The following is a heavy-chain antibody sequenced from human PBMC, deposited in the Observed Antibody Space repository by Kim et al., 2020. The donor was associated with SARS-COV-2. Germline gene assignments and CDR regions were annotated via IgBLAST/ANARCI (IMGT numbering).Heavy chain of an antibody. CDR3: ARDPSLTISYGMDV. V-gene: IGHV4-59*01. J-gene: IGHJ6*02. Sequence: PSLKSRVTISVDTSKNQFSLKLSSVTAADTAVYYCARDPSLTISYGMDVWGQGTTVTVSS. D-gene: IGHD3-3*01.